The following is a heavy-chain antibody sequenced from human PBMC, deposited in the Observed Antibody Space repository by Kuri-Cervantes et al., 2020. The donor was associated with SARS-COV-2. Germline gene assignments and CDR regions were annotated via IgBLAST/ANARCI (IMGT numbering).Heavy chain of an antibody. CDR3: ARSRIAVADWYFDL. CDR2: IYTSGST. J-gene: IGHJ2*01. Sequence: GSLRPSCTVPGGSISSYYWSWIRPPAGKGLEWIGRIYTSGSTNYNPSLKSRVTMSVDTSKNQFSLKLSSVTAADTAVYYCARSRIAVADWYFDLWGRGTLVTVSS. CDR1: GGSISSYY. D-gene: IGHD6-19*01. V-gene: IGHV4-4*07.